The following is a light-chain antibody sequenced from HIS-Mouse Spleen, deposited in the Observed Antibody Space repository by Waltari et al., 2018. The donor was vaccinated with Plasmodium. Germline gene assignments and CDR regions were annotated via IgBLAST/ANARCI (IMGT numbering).Light chain of an antibody. CDR2: AAS. CDR3: QQYYSFPLT. CDR1: QGISRY. Sequence: AIWMSQSPSLLSVSTGDRVTIICRMSQGISRYLAWYQQKPGKAPELLIYAASTLQSGVPSRFSGSGSGTDFTLTISCLQSEDFATYYCQQYYSFPLTFGPGTKVDIK. V-gene: IGKV1D-8*02. J-gene: IGKJ3*01.